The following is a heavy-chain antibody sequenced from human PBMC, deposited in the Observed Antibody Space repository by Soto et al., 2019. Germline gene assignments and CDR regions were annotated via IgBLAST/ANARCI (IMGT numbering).Heavy chain of an antibody. CDR2: VYYSGST. V-gene: IGHV4-30-4*01. Sequence: SETLSLTCTVSGDSIRNVDYYWTWIRHPPGKGLEGIVYVYYSGSTSSNPSLKSLLTISLDTSKPQSPRKLSWVTNKDPAVYYGARDLAGNGFAPGGQGPLVT. CDR3: ARDLAGNGFAP. J-gene: IGHJ5*02. CDR1: GDSIRNVDYY.